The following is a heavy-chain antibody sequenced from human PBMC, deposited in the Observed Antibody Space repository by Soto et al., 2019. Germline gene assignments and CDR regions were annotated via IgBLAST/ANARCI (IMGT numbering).Heavy chain of an antibody. CDR2: IKQDGSEK. J-gene: IGHJ4*02. CDR1: GFTFSSYW. CDR3: ASPGYRGAAGPFDY. Sequence: GGSLRLSCAASGFTFSSYWMSWVRQAPGKGLEWVANIKQDGSEKYYVDSVKGRFTISRDNAKNSLYLQMNSLRAEDTAVYYCASPGYRGAAGPFDYWGQGTLVTVSS. V-gene: IGHV3-7*01. D-gene: IGHD6-13*01.